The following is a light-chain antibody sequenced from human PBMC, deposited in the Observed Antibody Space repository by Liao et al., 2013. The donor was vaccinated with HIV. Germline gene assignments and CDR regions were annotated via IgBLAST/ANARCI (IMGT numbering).Light chain of an antibody. Sequence: YELTQPPSVSVAPGKTARITCGGNNIGSKRVHWYQQKPGQSPLPVIYQNTRRPSGISDRFSASKSGNTATLTISETQPLDEADYYCQTWDSSAYWVFGGGTKLTVL. J-gene: IGLJ3*02. CDR2: QNT. V-gene: IGLV3-21*01. CDR1: NIGSKR. CDR3: QTWDSSAYWV.